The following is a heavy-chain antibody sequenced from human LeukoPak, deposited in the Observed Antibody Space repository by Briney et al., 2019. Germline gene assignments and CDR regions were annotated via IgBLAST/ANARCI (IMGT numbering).Heavy chain of an antibody. CDR3: AKDAALITMVRGVTLSADY. Sequence: GGSLRLSCAASGFTFSSYAMSWVRQAPGKGLEWVSAISGSGGSTYYADSVKGRFTISRDNSKNTLYLQMNSLRAEDTAVYYCAKDAALITMVRGVTLSADYWGQGTLVTVSS. CDR1: GFTFSSYA. D-gene: IGHD3-10*01. V-gene: IGHV3-23*01. CDR2: ISGSGGST. J-gene: IGHJ4*02.